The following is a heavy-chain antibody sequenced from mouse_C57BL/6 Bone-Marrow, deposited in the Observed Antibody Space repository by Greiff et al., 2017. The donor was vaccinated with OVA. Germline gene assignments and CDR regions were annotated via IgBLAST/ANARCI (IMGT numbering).Heavy chain of an antibody. CDR3: AIGSNFHFPYAIDY. CDR1: GYTFTSYW. CDR2: IYPGSGSN. D-gene: IGHD2-5*01. J-gene: IGHJ4*01. V-gene: IGHV1-55*01. Sequence: QVQLQQPGAELVKPGASVKMSCKASGYTFTSYWLTWVKLRPGQGLEWIGDIYPGSGSNNYNEKLKSKSTLTVDTSSSTAYMQISSRTSEDSAVYNCAIGSNFHFPYAIDYSGQGTSDTISS.